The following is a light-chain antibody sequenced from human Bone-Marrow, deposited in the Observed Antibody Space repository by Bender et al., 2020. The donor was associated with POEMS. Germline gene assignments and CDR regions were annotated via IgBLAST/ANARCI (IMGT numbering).Light chain of an antibody. CDR3: QVWDSYTAV. CDR2: QHT. J-gene: IGLJ2*01. CDR1: KLGDKN. Sequence: SYELTQPPSVSVSPGQTASIPCSGHKLGDKNVCWYQQKPGQSPVLVIYQHTRRPPGIPERFSGSNSGNTATLAISGTQAMDESVYYCQVWDSYTAVFGGGTKLTVL. V-gene: IGLV3-1*01.